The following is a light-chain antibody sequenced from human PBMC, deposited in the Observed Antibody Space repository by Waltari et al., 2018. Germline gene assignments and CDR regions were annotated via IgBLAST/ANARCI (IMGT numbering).Light chain of an antibody. V-gene: IGKV1-9*01. CDR2: AAS. CDR1: QGISNY. J-gene: IGKJ4*01. Sequence: DIQLTQSPSFLSTSVGDRVTITCRASQGISNYLVWYQQKPGKAPRVLIHAASTLQGGVQSRFSGSGSGTEFTLTISSLQPEDSATYYCQQVNSYPLTFGGGTKVEIK. CDR3: QQVNSYPLT.